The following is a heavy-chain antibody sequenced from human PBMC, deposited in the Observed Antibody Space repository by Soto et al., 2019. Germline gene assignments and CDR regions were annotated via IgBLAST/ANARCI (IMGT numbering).Heavy chain of an antibody. Sequence: PSETLSLTCAVSGGSISSGGYSWSWIRQPPGKGLEWIGYIYHSGSTYYNPSLKSRVTISVDRSKNQFSLKLSSVTAADTAVYYCARDRGSYGMDVWGQGTTVTVSS. V-gene: IGHV4-30-2*01. CDR1: GGSISSGGYS. J-gene: IGHJ6*02. CDR2: IYHSGST. CDR3: ARDRGSYGMDV.